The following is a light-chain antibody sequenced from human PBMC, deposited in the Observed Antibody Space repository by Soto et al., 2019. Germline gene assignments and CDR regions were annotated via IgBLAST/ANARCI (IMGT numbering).Light chain of an antibody. V-gene: IGLV2-23*01. J-gene: IGLJ3*02. Sequence: QSALTQPASVSGSPGQSITISCTGTSSDVGSYNLVSWYQKHPDKAPKLMIYEDSKRPSGVSNRFSGSKSGNTASLTISVLQNDDEADYYCCSYAGSSPWVFGGGTKVTVL. CDR2: EDS. CDR1: SSDVGSYNL. CDR3: CSYAGSSPWV.